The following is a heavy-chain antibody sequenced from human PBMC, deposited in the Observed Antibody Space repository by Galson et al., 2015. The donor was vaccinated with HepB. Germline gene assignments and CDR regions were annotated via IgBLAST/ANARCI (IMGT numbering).Heavy chain of an antibody. CDR2: IGNSGNTV. J-gene: IGHJ2*01. V-gene: IGHV3-48*02. D-gene: IGHD6-13*01. Sequence: YMRLFCAASGFTFCNYNMNWARQAPGKGLVWLSYIGNSGNTVNHADSVRGRFPISRDIAKNSLYLQMDSLRDDDTAVYYCASRAATGRYFDLWGRGTLVTVSS. CDR3: ASRAATGRYFDL. CDR1: GFTFCNYN.